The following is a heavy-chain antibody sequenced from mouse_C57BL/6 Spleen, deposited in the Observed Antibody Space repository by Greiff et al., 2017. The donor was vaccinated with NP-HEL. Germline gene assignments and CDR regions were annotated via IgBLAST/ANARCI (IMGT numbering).Heavy chain of an antibody. CDR1: GYAFSSSW. Sequence: VKLMESGPELVKPGASVKISCKASGYAFSSSWMNWVKQRPGKGLEWIGRIYPGDGDTNYNGKFKGKATLTADKSSSTAYMQLSSLTSEDSAVYFCARGDYYGSIPFAYWGQGTLVTVSA. CDR2: IYPGDGDT. CDR3: ARGDYYGSIPFAY. V-gene: IGHV1-82*01. J-gene: IGHJ3*01. D-gene: IGHD1-1*01.